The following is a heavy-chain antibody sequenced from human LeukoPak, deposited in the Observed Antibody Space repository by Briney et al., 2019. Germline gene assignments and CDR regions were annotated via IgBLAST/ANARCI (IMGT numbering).Heavy chain of an antibody. D-gene: IGHD3-16*01. CDR3: VKDVPGESARYLSF. Sequence: GGSLRLSCSASGFTFRTYVMHWVRQAPGKGLEYVSAISADGRSPYYADSVRGRFTISRDNSKITLSLQMTSLGADDTALFYCVKDVPGESARYLSFWGQGTLVTVSS. CDR1: GFTFRTYV. V-gene: IGHV3-64D*08. J-gene: IGHJ4*02. CDR2: ISADGRSP.